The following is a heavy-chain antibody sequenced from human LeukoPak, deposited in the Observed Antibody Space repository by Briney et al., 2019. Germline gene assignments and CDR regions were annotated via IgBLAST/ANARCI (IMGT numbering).Heavy chain of an antibody. CDR3: ARDSYCSSTSCYVDY. CDR1: GFTFSRYS. D-gene: IGHD2-2*01. V-gene: IGHV3-21*01. Sequence: GGSLRLSCAASGFTFSRYSMNWVRQAPGKGLEWVSSISSSSGFIYYADSVKGRFTISRDNAKNSLYLQMNSLRAEDTAVYYCARDSYCSSTSCYVDYWGQGTLVTVSS. CDR2: ISSSSGFI. J-gene: IGHJ4*02.